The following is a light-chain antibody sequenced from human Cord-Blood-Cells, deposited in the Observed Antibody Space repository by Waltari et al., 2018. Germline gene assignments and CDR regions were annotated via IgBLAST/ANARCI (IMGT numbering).Light chain of an antibody. Sequence: NFMLTQPHSVSESQGKTVTLSCTRSSGSIASNYVQWYQQRPGSSPTTVTYEENQRPSGGPDRLSCSIDSSSNSASLTISGLKTDDEADYCCQSYDSSNVVFGGGTKLTVL. CDR2: EEN. CDR3: QSYDSSNVV. V-gene: IGLV6-57*01. J-gene: IGLJ2*01. CDR1: SGSIASNY.